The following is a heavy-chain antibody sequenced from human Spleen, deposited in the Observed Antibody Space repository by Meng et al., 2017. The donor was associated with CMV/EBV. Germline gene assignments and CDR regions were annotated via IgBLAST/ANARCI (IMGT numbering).Heavy chain of an antibody. CDR1: GFALSDHY. CDR2: IRNRGQHYTT. CDR3: SDLGLVALDP. D-gene: IGHD2-15*01. J-gene: IGHJ5*01. V-gene: IGHV3-72*01. Sequence: CLATGFALSDHYVDWVRQVPGKGLEWVGQIRNRGQHYTTNYAASVRGRFSLSRDDSKNSADLQMHSLRIEDTGVYYCSDLGLVALDPWGQGTLVTVSS.